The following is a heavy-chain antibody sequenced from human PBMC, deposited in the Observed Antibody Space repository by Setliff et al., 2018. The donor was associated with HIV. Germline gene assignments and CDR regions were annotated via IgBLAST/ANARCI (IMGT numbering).Heavy chain of an antibody. CDR3: ARIPGSSWYNGFDI. Sequence: ASVKVSCKASGYTFTSYDINWVRQATGQGLEWMGWLNPDSGNTGFAQKFQGRVTMARDTSTSTVYMELSSLRSEDTAVYYCARIPGSSWYNGFDIWGQGTMVTVSS. J-gene: IGHJ3*02. CDR2: LNPDSGNT. CDR1: GYTFTSYD. V-gene: IGHV1-8*02. D-gene: IGHD6-13*01.